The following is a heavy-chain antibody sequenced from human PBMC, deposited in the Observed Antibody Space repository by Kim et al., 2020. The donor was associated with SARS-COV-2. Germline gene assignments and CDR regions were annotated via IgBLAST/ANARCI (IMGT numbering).Heavy chain of an antibody. CDR1: GFTFTNAW. V-gene: IGHV3-15*01. Sequence: GGSLRLSCAASGFTFTNAWMSWVRQAPGKGLEWVGRIKRNTEGGTTDYAAIVKGRFTISRDDSKNTLYLQMDSLETEDTAVYYCITDREFSPVDIWGQGT. CDR3: ITDREFSPVDI. J-gene: IGHJ3*02. D-gene: IGHD3-10*01. CDR2: IKRNTEGGTT.